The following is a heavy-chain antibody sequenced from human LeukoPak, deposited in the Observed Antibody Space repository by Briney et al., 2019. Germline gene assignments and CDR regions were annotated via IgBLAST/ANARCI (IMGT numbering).Heavy chain of an antibody. CDR1: RGSISSSTYY. Sequence: SETLSLTCTVSRGSISSSTYYWGWIRQPPGQGLEWIGSISYSGNNYNNPSLKSRVTISVDTSKNQFSLKLSSVTAADTAVYYCARHVVGTYWFGGFDIWGQGTMVTVSS. V-gene: IGHV4-39*01. CDR3: ARHVVGTYWFGGFDI. J-gene: IGHJ3*02. CDR2: ISYSGNN. D-gene: IGHD1-26*01.